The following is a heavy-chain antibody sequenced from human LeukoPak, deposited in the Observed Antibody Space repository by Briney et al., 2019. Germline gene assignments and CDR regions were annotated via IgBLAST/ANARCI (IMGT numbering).Heavy chain of an antibody. V-gene: IGHV1-18*01. CDR2: ISAYNSNT. CDR1: GFIFTSYG. CDR3: ARAVGNSGYDREGLYFYN. D-gene: IGHD5-12*01. Sequence: EASVKVSCTASGFIFTSYGISWVRQAPGQGLEWMGWISAYNSNTNYAEKLQGRVTITTDNSKSTAYLEMKSLRSDDTAVYYCARAVGNSGYDREGLYFYNWGQGTLVTVSS. J-gene: IGHJ4*02.